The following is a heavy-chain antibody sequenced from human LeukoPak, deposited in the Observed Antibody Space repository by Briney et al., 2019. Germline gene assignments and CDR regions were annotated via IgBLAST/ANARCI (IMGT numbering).Heavy chain of an antibody. J-gene: IGHJ5*02. V-gene: IGHV1-2*02. D-gene: IGHD6-13*01. Sequence: ASVKVSCKASGYTFTGYYMHWVRQAPGQGLEWMGWINPNSGGTNYAQKFQGRVTMTRDTSISTAYMELSSLRSEDTAVYYCARVDVGSSWGPWGQGTLVTASS. CDR1: GYTFTGYY. CDR3: ARVDVGSSWGP. CDR2: INPNSGGT.